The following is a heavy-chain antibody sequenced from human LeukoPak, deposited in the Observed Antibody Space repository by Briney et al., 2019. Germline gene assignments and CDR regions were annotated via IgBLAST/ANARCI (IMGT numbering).Heavy chain of an antibody. CDR3: VRARSITIFGVVISDSVRFDP. CDR2: INHSGST. Sequence: PSETLSLTCAVYGGSFSGYYWSWIRQPPGKGLEWIGEINHSGSTNYNPSLKSRVTISVDTSKNQFSLKLSSVTAADTAVYYWVRARSITIFGVVISDSVRFDPWGQGTLVTVSS. J-gene: IGHJ5*02. V-gene: IGHV4-34*01. CDR1: GGSFSGYY. D-gene: IGHD3-3*01.